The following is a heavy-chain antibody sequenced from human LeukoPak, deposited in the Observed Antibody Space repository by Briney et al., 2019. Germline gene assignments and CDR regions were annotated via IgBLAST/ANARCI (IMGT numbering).Heavy chain of an antibody. CDR3: ARDGKGLTNYFDY. CDR2: ISTSGSTI. CDR1: GFTFSDFH. Sequence: WGSLRLSCAASGFTFSDFHMSWIRQAPGKGLEWVSYISTSGSTIHYADSVKGRFTISRDNAKNSLHLQMNSLRAEDTAVYYCARDGKGLTNYFDYWGQGTLVTVSS. D-gene: IGHD1-1*01. V-gene: IGHV3-11*01. J-gene: IGHJ4*02.